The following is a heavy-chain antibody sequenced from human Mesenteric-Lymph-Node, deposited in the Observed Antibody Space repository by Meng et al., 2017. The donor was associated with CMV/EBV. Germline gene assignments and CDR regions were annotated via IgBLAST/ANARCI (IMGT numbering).Heavy chain of an antibody. D-gene: IGHD7-27*01. J-gene: IGHJ4*02. CDR1: GFTFSSYW. CDR3: VRNVAERTLGIADY. V-gene: IGHV3-74*01. CDR2: INSGGSST. Sequence: GGSLRLSCAASGFTFSSYWMHWVRRAPGKGLVWVSRINSGGSSTSYEDSVKGRFTISRDNGNNTLYLQMNSLRVEDTAVYYCVRNVAERTLGIADYWGQGTLVTVSS.